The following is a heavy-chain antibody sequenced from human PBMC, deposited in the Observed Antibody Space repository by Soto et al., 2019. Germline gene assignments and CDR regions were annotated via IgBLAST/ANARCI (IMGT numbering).Heavy chain of an antibody. Sequence: QVQLVQSGAEVKKPGASVKVSCKASGYTFTSYGISWVRQAPGQGLEWMGWISAYNGNTNYAQKLQGRVTMTTDTSTSTAYMELRSLRSDDTAVYYCARDGDVLWFGELLRPWFDPWGQGTLVTVSS. J-gene: IGHJ5*02. CDR1: GYTFTSYG. D-gene: IGHD3-10*01. CDR3: ARDGDVLWFGELLRPWFDP. CDR2: ISAYNGNT. V-gene: IGHV1-18*01.